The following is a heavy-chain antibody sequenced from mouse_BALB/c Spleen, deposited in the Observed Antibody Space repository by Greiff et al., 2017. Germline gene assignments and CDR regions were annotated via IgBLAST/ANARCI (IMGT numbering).Heavy chain of an antibody. V-gene: IGHV14-3*02. D-gene: IGHD1-2*01. CDR3: ARPATGYFDV. Sequence: EVQLQESGAELVKPGASVKLSCTASGFNIKDTYMHWVKQRPEQGLEWIGRIDPANGNTKYDPKFQGKATITADTSSNTAYLQLSSLTSEDTAVYYCARPATGYFDVWGAGTTVTVSS. CDR1: GFNIKDTY. CDR2: IDPANGNT. J-gene: IGHJ1*01.